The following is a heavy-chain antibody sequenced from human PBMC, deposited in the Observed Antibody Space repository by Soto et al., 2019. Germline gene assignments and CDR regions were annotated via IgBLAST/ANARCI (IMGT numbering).Heavy chain of an antibody. D-gene: IGHD3-22*01. Sequence: QVHLLLQSGAEVKKPGSSVKVSCKASGGTPGNSAISWVRQAPGQGLEWMGGIIPVFGLVKYAQNFQGRVAITADESTNTAYKELSSLRPEDTAVYYCAGGRIVVVGSRAYYGMDVWGQGTTVTVSS. CDR1: GGTPGNSA. CDR3: AGGRIVVVGSRAYYGMDV. CDR2: IIPVFGLV. V-gene: IGHV1-69*01. J-gene: IGHJ6*02.